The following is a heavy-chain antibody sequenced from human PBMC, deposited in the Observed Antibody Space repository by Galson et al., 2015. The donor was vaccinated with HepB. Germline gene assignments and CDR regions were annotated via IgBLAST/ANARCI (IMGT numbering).Heavy chain of an antibody. Sequence: SVKVSCKASGGAFNTSSITWVRQAPGQGLEWMGGILPVLGSANYAQKFQGRVTITADKSTSTAYMELSSLTSEDTAVYYCARVPTISTTWYLDYWGQGILVSVST. V-gene: IGHV1-69*10. J-gene: IGHJ4*02. CDR1: GGAFNTSS. D-gene: IGHD2/OR15-2a*01. CDR2: ILPVLGSA. CDR3: ARVPTISTTWYLDY.